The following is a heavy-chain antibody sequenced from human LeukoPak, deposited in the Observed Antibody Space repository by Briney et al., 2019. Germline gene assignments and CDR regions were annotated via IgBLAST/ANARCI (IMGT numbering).Heavy chain of an antibody. V-gene: IGHV1-69*13. D-gene: IGHD1-7*01. Sequence: SVKVSCKASGGTFSSYAIGWVRQAPGQGLEWMGGIIPIFGTANYAQKFQGRVTITADESTSTAYMELSSLRSEDTAVYYCASEGGTDKRAVRNYYGMDVWGKGTTVTVSS. CDR1: GGTFSSYA. J-gene: IGHJ6*04. CDR2: IIPIFGTA. CDR3: ASEGGTDKRAVRNYYGMDV.